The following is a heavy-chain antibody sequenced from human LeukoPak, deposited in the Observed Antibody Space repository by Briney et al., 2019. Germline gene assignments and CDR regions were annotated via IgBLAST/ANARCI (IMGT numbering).Heavy chain of an antibody. V-gene: IGHV1-69*05. CDR3: ARDSTHYDFWSGYFH. Sequence: ASVKVSYKASGGTFSSYAISWVRQAPGQGLEWMGRIIPIFGTANYAQKFQGRVTITTDESTSTAYMELSRLRSEDTAVYYCARDSTHYDFWSGYFHWGQGTLVTVSS. D-gene: IGHD3-3*01. J-gene: IGHJ4*02. CDR1: GGTFSSYA. CDR2: IIPIFGTA.